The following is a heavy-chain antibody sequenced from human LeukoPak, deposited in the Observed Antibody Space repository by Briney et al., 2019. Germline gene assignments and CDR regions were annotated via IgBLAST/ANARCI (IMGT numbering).Heavy chain of an antibody. Sequence: GGSLRLSCAASGFTFSSYGMHWVRQAPGKGLEWVAFIRYDGSNKYYADSVKGRFTISRDNSKNTLYLQMNSLRAEDTAVYYCAKNYQKSDYYYYYMDVWGKGTTVTVSS. V-gene: IGHV3-30*02. J-gene: IGHJ6*03. CDR1: GFTFSSYG. CDR2: IRYDGSNK. D-gene: IGHD2-2*01. CDR3: AKNYQKSDYYYYYMDV.